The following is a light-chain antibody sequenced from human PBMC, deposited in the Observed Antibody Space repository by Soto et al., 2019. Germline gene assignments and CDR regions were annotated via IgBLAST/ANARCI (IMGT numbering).Light chain of an antibody. V-gene: IGLV2-14*01. CDR2: EVS. J-gene: IGLJ1*01. CDR3: SSYTSSTTLEV. CDR1: SSDIDSYNY. Sequence: QSALTQPASVSGSPGQSITILCTGSSSDIDSYNYVSWYQQHPGKAPKLIIYEVSSRPSGVSNRFSGSKSGNTASLTISGLQAEDEADYYCSSYTSSTTLEVFGTGTELTVL.